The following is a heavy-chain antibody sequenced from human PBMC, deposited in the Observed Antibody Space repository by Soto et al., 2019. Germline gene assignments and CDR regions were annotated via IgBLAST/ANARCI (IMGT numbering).Heavy chain of an antibody. CDR2: ISYDGSNQ. CDR1: GFPFSSYG. V-gene: IGHV3-30*18. Sequence: QVELVESGGGVVQPGRSLRLSCAASGFPFSSYGMHWVRQAPGKGLEWVAVISYDGSNQYYADSVKGRFTISRDNSKNTLYLVVNSLRPEDTAVYFCAKSRMGSSWYEGDSWGQGTLVTVSS. CDR3: AKSRMGSSWYEGDS. D-gene: IGHD6-13*01. J-gene: IGHJ4*02.